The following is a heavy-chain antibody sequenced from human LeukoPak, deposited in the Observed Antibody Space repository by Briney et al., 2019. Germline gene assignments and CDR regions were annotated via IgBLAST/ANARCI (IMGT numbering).Heavy chain of an antibody. Sequence: GGSLRLSCAASGFTFSDYYMSWIRQAPGKGLEWVSYISSSGSYTNYADSVKGRFTISRDNAKNSLYLQMNSLRAEDTAVYSCARDATAAGRFDPWGQGTLVTVSS. CDR3: ARDATAAGRFDP. CDR2: ISSSGSYT. J-gene: IGHJ5*02. CDR1: GFTFSDYY. V-gene: IGHV3-11*06. D-gene: IGHD6-13*01.